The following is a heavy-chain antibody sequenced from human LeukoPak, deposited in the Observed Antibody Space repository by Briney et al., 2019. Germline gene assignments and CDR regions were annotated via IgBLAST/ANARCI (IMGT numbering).Heavy chain of an antibody. CDR1: GFSVSTSG. CDR2: ISVEGESA. J-gene: IGHJ4*02. CDR3: AQGYGNGWYPH. V-gene: IGHV3-23*01. Sequence: GGSLRLSCTVSGFSVSTSGMSWVRQAQGKGLQTISAISVEGESAYYADYVKGRFTISRDNSKNTLYLQMNSLRVEDTAVYFCAQGYGNGWYPHWGQGSLVSVSS. D-gene: IGHD6-19*01.